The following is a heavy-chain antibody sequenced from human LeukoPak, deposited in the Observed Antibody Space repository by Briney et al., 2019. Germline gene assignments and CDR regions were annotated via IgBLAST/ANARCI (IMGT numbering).Heavy chain of an antibody. CDR2: IIPIFGTA. Sequence: SVKVSRKASGGTFSSYAISWVRQAPGQGLEWMGGIIPIFGTANYAQKFQGRVTITTDESTSTAYMELSSLRSEDTAVYYCARSDNWKPYYYYYMDVWGKGTTVTVSS. J-gene: IGHJ6*03. CDR3: ARSDNWKPYYYYYMDV. D-gene: IGHD1-20*01. CDR1: GGTFSSYA. V-gene: IGHV1-69*05.